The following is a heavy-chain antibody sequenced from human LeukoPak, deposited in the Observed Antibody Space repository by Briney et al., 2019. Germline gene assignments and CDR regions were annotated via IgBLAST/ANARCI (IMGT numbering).Heavy chain of an antibody. V-gene: IGHV1-69*13. CDR3: ARGGYYYDSSGYYYGYFQH. D-gene: IGHD3-22*01. Sequence: SVKVSCKASGGTFSSYAISWVRQAPGQGLEWMGGIIPIFGTANYAQKFQGRVTITADESTSTAYMELSSLRSEDTAVYYCARGGYYYDSSGYYYGYFQHWGQGTLVTVSS. J-gene: IGHJ1*01. CDR1: GGTFSSYA. CDR2: IIPIFGTA.